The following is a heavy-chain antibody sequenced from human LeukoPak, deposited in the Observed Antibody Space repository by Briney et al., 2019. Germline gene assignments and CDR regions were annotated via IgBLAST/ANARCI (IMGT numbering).Heavy chain of an antibody. V-gene: IGHV3-23*01. CDR1: GFTFSGYA. J-gene: IGHJ4*02. Sequence: GGSLRLSCAASGFTFSGYAMTWVRQAPGKGLEWVCSITGSGDYTYYIDSVKGRFTISRDNSKNILYLQMNSLTGEDTALYYCAKDGLYYDGSAHVYYFDYWGQGTLVAVSS. CDR2: ITGSGDYT. D-gene: IGHD3-22*01. CDR3: AKDGLYYDGSAHVYYFDY.